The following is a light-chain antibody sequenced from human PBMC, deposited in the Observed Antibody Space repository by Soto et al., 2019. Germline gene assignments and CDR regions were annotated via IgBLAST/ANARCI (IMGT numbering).Light chain of an antibody. J-gene: IGKJ2*01. CDR1: QSVSSY. Sequence: EIVLTQSPAPLSLSPGERATLSCRASQSVSSYLAWYQQKPGQAPRLLIYDASNRATGIPARFSGSGSGTDFTLTISSLEPDDFAVYYWQQRSNWPPEYTFGQGNKLEIK. CDR2: DAS. V-gene: IGKV3-11*01. CDR3: QQRSNWPPEYT.